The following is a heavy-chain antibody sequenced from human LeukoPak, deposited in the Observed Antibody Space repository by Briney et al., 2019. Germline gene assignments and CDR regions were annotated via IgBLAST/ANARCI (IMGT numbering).Heavy chain of an antibody. Sequence: GASVKVSCKASGGTFSSYAISWVRQAPGQGLEWMGGIIPIFGTANYAQKFQGRVTITADESTSTAYMELSSLRSEDTAVYYCARLGYCSSTSCYTPDYFDYWGQGTLVTVSS. V-gene: IGHV1-69*13. CDR1: GGTFSSYA. J-gene: IGHJ4*02. CDR2: IIPIFGTA. D-gene: IGHD2-2*02. CDR3: ARLGYCSSTSCYTPDYFDY.